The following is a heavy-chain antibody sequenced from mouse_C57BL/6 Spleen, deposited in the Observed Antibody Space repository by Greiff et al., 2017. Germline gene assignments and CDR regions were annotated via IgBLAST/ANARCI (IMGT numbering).Heavy chain of an antibody. CDR2: ISDGGSYT. Sequence: DVMLVESGGGLVKPGGSLKLSCAASGFTFSSYAMSWVRQTPEKRLEWVATISDGGSYTYYPDNVKGRFTMSRDNAKNNQYLQMSHLKSEDTAMDNCARDNGNYIHYWGQGTTRTVSS. V-gene: IGHV5-4*01. CDR3: ARDNGNYIHY. CDR1: GFTFSSYA. J-gene: IGHJ2*01. D-gene: IGHD2-1*01.